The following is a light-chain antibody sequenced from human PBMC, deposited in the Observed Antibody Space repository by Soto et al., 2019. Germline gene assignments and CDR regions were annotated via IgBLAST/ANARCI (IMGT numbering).Light chain of an antibody. J-gene: IGLJ3*02. CDR2: EVS. CDR3: SSYTTSSTLV. Sequence: QSALTQPASVSGSPGQSITISCTGTSSDVGGYNYVSWYQQHPGKAPKVMIYEVSNRPSGVSNRFSGSKSGNTASLTISGLQAEVDADYYCSSYTTSSTLVFGGGTKLTVL. CDR1: SSDVGGYNY. V-gene: IGLV2-14*01.